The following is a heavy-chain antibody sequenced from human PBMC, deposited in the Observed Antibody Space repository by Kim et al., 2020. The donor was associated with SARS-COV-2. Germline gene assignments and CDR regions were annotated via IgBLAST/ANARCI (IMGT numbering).Heavy chain of an antibody. CDR3: AGLIGVNEGFDY. J-gene: IGHJ4*02. Sequence: GGSLRLSCSASGFAFSTYAMHWVRQAPGKGLEYVSAINDNSDSTYFAGSVKGRFTISRDNSKNTLSLQMSSLRPEDTAVYFCAGLIGVNEGFDYWGLGALVTVSS. CDR1: GFAFSTYA. V-gene: IGHV3-64D*06. D-gene: IGHD3-10*01. CDR2: INDNSDST.